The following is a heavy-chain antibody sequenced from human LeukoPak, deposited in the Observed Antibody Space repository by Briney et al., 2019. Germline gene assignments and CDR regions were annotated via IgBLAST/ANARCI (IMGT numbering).Heavy chain of an antibody. CDR2: FDPEDGET. J-gene: IGHJ4*02. CDR1: GYTPTELS. V-gene: IGHV1-24*01. D-gene: IGHD4-17*01. CDR3: ATDPSYGDYPFDY. Sequence: EASVKVSCKVSGYTPTELSTHWVRQAPGKRLEWMGGFDPEDGETIYAQKFQGRVTMTEDTSTDTAYMELSSLRSEDTAVYYCATDPSYGDYPFDYWGQGTLVTVSS.